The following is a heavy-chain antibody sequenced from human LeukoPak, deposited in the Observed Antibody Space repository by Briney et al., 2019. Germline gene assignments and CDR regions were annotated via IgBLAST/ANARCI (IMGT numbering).Heavy chain of an antibody. V-gene: IGHV3-30*19. D-gene: IGHD1-26*01. Sequence: GGSLRLSCAASGFTFSSYGMHWVRQAPGKGLEWVAVISYDGSNKYYADSVKGRFTISRDNSKNTLYLQTNSLRAEDTAVYYCARSRGATTTHSFDYWGQGTLVTVSS. CDR1: GFTFSSYG. CDR3: ARSRGATTTHSFDY. J-gene: IGHJ4*02. CDR2: ISYDGSNK.